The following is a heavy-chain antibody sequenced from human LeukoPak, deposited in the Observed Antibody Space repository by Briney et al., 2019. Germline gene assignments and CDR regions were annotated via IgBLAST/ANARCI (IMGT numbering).Heavy chain of an antibody. D-gene: IGHD3-10*01. CDR2: IYYSGST. J-gene: IGHJ4*02. Sequence: SETLSLTCTVSGGSISSYYWSWIRQHPGKGLEWIGYIYYSGSTYYNPSLKSRVTISVDTSKNQFSLKLSSVTAADTAVYYCARASFYGSALDYWGQGTLVTVSS. V-gene: IGHV4-59*06. CDR1: GGSISSYY. CDR3: ARASFYGSALDY.